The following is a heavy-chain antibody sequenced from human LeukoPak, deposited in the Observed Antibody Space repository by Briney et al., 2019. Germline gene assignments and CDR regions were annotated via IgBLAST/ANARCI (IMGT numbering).Heavy chain of an antibody. CDR1: GGSISSYY. CDR3: ARLEQWREACWFDP. V-gene: IGHV4-59*08. J-gene: IGHJ5*02. D-gene: IGHD6-19*01. Sequence: SETLSLTCTVSGGSISSYYWSWIRQPPGKGLEWIGYIYYSGSTNYNPSLKSRVTISVDTSKNRFSLKLSSVTAADTAVYYCARLEQWREACWFDPWGQGTLVTVSS. CDR2: IYYSGST.